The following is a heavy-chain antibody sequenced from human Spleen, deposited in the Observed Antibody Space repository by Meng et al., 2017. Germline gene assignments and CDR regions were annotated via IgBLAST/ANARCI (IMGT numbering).Heavy chain of an antibody. V-gene: IGHV4-34*01. Sequence: QVQLKQVAEGLLKPSETLSLTCAVYGGSFSGYYWSWIRQPPGKGLEWIGEINHSGSTNYNPSLKSRVTISVDTSKNQFSLKLSSVTAADTAVYYCARGARNYARKYFQHWGQGTLVTVSS. J-gene: IGHJ1*01. D-gene: IGHD1-7*01. CDR1: GGSFSGYY. CDR3: ARGARNYARKYFQH. CDR2: INHSGST.